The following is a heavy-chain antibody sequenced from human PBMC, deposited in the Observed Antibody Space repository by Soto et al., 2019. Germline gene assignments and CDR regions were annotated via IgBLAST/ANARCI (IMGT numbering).Heavy chain of an antibody. V-gene: IGHV1-46*02. D-gene: IGHD2-21*01. CDR1: GYSFNKYC. CDR2: ICPDGDT. Sequence: QVQLEQSGAEVKKPGASVLVSCKTSGYSFNKYCMYWVRQAPGQGLEWMGRICPDGDTGYAQEFQGRVTMTRDSYATTLYLQMRRLRSEDTALYYCVGDGADVYTGFDYWGQGSLVTVSS. CDR3: VGDGADVYTGFDY. J-gene: IGHJ4*02.